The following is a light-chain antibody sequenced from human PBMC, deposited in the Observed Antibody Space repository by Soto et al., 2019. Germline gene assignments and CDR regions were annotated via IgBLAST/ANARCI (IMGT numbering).Light chain of an antibody. CDR1: QSVSSNY. J-gene: IGKJ1*01. CDR2: DVS. Sequence: EIVVTQSAVTRSLSPGERASLSCRSSQSVSSNYLAWYQQKSGQAPSLLIYDVSRRATGIPERFSGSGSGTDFTLIISRLEPEDFAVYYCQQYGSSPRTFGQGTKVDIK. CDR3: QQYGSSPRT. V-gene: IGKV3-20*01.